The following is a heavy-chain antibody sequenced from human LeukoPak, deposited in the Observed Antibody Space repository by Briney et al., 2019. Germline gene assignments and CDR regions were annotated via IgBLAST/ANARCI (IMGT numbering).Heavy chain of an antibody. CDR2: IYPGDSDI. J-gene: IGHJ1*01. CDR3: AAAHCTGGSCYFLH. Sequence: GESLKISCTGSGYSFTTYWIGWVRQIPGKGLEWMGIIYPGDSDIRYSPSFQGQVTILVGKSISTAYLQWRSLKASDTAMYYCAAAHCTGGSCYFLHWGQGTLVTVSS. D-gene: IGHD2-15*01. V-gene: IGHV5-51*01. CDR1: GYSFTTYW.